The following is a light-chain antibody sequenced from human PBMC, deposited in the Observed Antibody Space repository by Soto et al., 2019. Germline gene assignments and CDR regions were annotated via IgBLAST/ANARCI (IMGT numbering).Light chain of an antibody. CDR2: EAS. J-gene: IGKJ1*01. CDR3: QQYNSYSRT. Sequence: EIVLTHSPATLSLSPGEMATLSFRASLSISNSLAWYQQKPGQAPRLLIYEASNRATGIPARFSGSGSGTEFTLTISSLQPDDCGTYYCQQYNSYSRTFGQGTKVDIK. V-gene: IGKV3-11*01. CDR1: LSISNS.